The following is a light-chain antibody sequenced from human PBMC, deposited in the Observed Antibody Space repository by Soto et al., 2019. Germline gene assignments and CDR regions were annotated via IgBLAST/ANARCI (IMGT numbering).Light chain of an antibody. Sequence: DIQMTQSPSSLSASVGDRVTITCRASQTINNYLNWYKQKFGXAXQXXIXXASTLQSGLPSRFSVSGSGPDFTLTISSLQPEYSATYRCQQRYIIPLNVGGGTKLESK. J-gene: IGKJ4*01. CDR3: QQRYIIPLN. V-gene: IGKV1-39*01. CDR1: QTINNY. CDR2: XAS.